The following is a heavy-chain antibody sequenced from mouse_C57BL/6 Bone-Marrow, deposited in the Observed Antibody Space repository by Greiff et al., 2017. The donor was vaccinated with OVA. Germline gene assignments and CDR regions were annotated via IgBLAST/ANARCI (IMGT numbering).Heavy chain of an antibody. J-gene: IGHJ2*01. V-gene: IGHV1-4*01. CDR3: ARWGYSTPGY. CDR2: INPSSGYT. D-gene: IGHD2-5*01. CDR1: GYTFTSYT. Sequence: QVQLKQSGAELARPGASVKMSCKASGYTFTSYTMHWVKQRPGQGLEWIGYINPSSGYTKYNQKFKDKATLTADKSSSTAYMQLSSLTSEDSAVYYCARWGYSTPGYWGQGTTLTVSS.